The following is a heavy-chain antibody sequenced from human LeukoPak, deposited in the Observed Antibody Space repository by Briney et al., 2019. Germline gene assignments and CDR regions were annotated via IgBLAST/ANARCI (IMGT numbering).Heavy chain of an antibody. Sequence: GGSLRLSGAASGFTFSSYAMSWVRQAPGKGLEWVSGISGSGGSTYYADSVKGRFTISRDDSKNTLYLQMNSLRAEDTAVYYCARDRLYSSGWDAYYYYGMDVWGQGTTVTVSS. V-gene: IGHV3-23*01. D-gene: IGHD6-19*01. CDR3: ARDRLYSSGWDAYYYYGMDV. CDR1: GFTFSSYA. CDR2: ISGSGGST. J-gene: IGHJ6*02.